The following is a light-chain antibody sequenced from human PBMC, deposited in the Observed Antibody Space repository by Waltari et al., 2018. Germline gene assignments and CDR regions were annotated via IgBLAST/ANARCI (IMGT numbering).Light chain of an antibody. CDR3: QNHERLPAT. CDR2: AAT. Sequence: EVVLTQSPGPLSLSPGERATLSCRASQSVSKYLAWYQQRPGQDPRLLIYAATTRATGVPDRFIGSGLWTDFSLTISRLGPEGIAVYFCQNHERLPATFGQGTRVEIK. J-gene: IGKJ1*01. V-gene: IGKV3-20*01. CDR1: QSVSKY.